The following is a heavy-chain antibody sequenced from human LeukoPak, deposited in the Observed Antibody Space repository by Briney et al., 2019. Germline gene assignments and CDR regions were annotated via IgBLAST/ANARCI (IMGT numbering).Heavy chain of an antibody. CDR3: ARDKSGSASGSGRYDY. V-gene: IGHV5-51*01. J-gene: IGHJ4*02. CDR2: IYPGDSDT. CDR1: GYSFTSYW. Sequence: GESLKISCKASGYSFTSYWIAWVRQMPGKGLGWMGIIYPGDSDTRYSPSFQGQVTISADKSISTAYLQWSSLKASDTAMYYCARDKSGSASGSGRYDYWGQGTLVTVSS. D-gene: IGHD1-26*01.